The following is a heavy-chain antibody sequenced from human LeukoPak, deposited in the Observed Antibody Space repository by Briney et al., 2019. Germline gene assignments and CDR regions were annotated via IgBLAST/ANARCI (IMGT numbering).Heavy chain of an antibody. V-gene: IGHV1-46*01. D-gene: IGHD6-13*01. CDR2: INHGGGST. CDR1: GYTFTSYY. Sequence: ASAKVSCKASGYTFTSYYMYWVRQAPGQGVEWMGTINHGGGSTSYAQKFQGRVTMTRDTSTSTVYMELSSLRSEDTAVYYCARTGIAAADIFDYWGQGTLVTVSS. J-gene: IGHJ4*02. CDR3: ARTGIAAADIFDY.